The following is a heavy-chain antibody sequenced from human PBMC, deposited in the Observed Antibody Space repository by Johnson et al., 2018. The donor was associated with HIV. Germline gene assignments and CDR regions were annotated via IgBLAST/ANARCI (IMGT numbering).Heavy chain of an antibody. V-gene: IGHV3-9*01. J-gene: IGHJ3*02. D-gene: IGHD5-18*01. CDR2: ISWNSGSI. Sequence: QLVESGGCLVQPGRSLRLSCAASGFTFDDYAMHWVRQAPGKGLEWVSGISWNSGSIGYADSVKGRFTISRDNSKNTVDLQMNSLRAEDTAVYYLAKDVNEWVAWIQLWAPAFDIWGQGTMVTVSS. CDR1: GFTFDDYA. CDR3: AKDVNEWVAWIQLWAPAFDI.